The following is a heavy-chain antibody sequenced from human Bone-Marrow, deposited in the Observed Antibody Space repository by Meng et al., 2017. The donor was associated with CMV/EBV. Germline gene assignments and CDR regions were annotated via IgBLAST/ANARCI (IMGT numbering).Heavy chain of an antibody. CDR2: INWNGGRT. J-gene: IGHJ5*02. D-gene: IGHD2-2*02. CDR1: GFTFSSYS. V-gene: IGHV3-20*01. CDR3: ARIGYCSSTGCYTGWFDP. Sequence: GGSLRLSCAASGFTFSSYSMSWVRQAPGKGLEWVSGINWNGGRTGYADSVKGRFTISRDNAKNSLYLQMNSLRAEDTALYHCARIGYCSSTGCYTGWFDPWGQGTLVTVSS.